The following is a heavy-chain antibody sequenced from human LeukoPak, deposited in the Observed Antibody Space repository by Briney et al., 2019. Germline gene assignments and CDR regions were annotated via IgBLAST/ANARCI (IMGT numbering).Heavy chain of an antibody. CDR3: ATHRGLRYFDY. J-gene: IGHJ4*02. Sequence: PSETLSLTCTVSGGXISSSSEYWGWIRQPPGMALEWIGSLYYSGSTYYNPSLKGRVTISVDTSKNQVSLKLSYVTAADTAVYYCATHRGLRYFDYWGQATLVTVSS. CDR2: LYYSGST. D-gene: IGHD3/OR15-3a*01. CDR1: GGXISSSSEY. V-gene: IGHV4-39*01.